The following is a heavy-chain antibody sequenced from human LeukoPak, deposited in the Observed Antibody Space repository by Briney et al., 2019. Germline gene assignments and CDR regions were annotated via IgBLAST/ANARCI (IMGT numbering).Heavy chain of an antibody. J-gene: IGHJ3*02. CDR3: ARDRSDYYDSSGIRDAFDI. CDR1: GGTFSSYA. V-gene: IGHV1-69*05. D-gene: IGHD3-22*01. CDR2: IIPIFGTA. Sequence: GSSVKVSCKASGGTFSSYAIRWVRQAPGQGLEWMGGIIPIFGTANYAQKFQGRVTITTDESTSTAYMELSSLRSEDTAVYYCARDRSDYYDSSGIRDAFDIWGQGTMVTVSS.